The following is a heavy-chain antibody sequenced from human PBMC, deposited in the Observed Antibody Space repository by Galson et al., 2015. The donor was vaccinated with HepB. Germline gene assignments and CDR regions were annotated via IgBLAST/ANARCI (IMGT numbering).Heavy chain of an antibody. V-gene: IGHV3-30*04. CDR1: GFTFSSYA. D-gene: IGHD3-10*01. J-gene: IGHJ4*02. Sequence: SLRLSCAASGFTFSSYAMHWVRQAPGKGLEWVAVISYDGSNKYYADSVKGRFTISRDNSKNTLYLQMNSLRAEDTAVYYCARDLLITMVRGGSSLFDYWGQGTLVTVSS. CDR3: ARDLLITMVRGGSSLFDY. CDR2: ISYDGSNK.